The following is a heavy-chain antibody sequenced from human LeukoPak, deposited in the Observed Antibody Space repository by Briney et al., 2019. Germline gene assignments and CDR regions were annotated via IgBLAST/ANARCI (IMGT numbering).Heavy chain of an antibody. CDR1: GFTFSSYG. D-gene: IGHD5-18*01. J-gene: IGHJ3*02. CDR3: ARGPHTAMDDFDAFDI. V-gene: IGHV3-33*01. CDR2: IWYDGSNK. Sequence: GRSLRLSCAASGFTFSSYGMHWVRQAPGKGLEWVAVIWYDGSNKYYADSVKGRFTISRDNAKNSLYLQMNSLRAEDTAVYYCARGPHTAMDDFDAFDIWGQGTMVTVSS.